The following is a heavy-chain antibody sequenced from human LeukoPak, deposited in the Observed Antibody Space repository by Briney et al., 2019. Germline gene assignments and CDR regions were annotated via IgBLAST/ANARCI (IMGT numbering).Heavy chain of an antibody. D-gene: IGHD7-27*01. CDR3: ARDRWGKYYFDY. Sequence: PGGSLRLSCAASGFPFSDFYMTWIRQAPGKGLEWVSYISSTATTIYYADSVKGRFTTSRDNAKNSLYLQMNNLRAEDTAVYYCARDRWGKYYFDYWGQGTLVTVSS. J-gene: IGHJ4*02. CDR1: GFPFSDFY. CDR2: ISSTATTI. V-gene: IGHV3-11*01.